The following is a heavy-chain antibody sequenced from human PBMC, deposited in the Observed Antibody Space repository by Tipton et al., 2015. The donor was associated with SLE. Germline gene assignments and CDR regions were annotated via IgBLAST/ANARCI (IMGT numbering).Heavy chain of an antibody. D-gene: IGHD5-18*01. CDR1: GGSISSYY. CDR2: IYYSGST. J-gene: IGHJ3*02. Sequence: TLSLTCTVSGGSISSYYWSWIRQPPGKGLEWIGYIYYSGSTYYNPSLKSRVTISVDTSKNQFSLKLSSVTAEDTAVYYCAKDFRHTAMPTGAFDIWGQGTMVTVSS. CDR3: AKDFRHTAMPTGAFDI. V-gene: IGHV4-59*12.